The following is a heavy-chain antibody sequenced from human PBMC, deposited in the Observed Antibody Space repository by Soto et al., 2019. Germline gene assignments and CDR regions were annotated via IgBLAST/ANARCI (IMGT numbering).Heavy chain of an antibody. J-gene: IGHJ6*02. V-gene: IGHV3-53*01. D-gene: IGHD2-21*02. Sequence: PGWSLRLSCSAAGFIVGDNYTKWVLQAPGNGLEWVAVIYTGGNTYHAESVKGIVSISRDNSKNTLYLQTDSLTAEDTAVYSCAIDRYSYGDWYGMVVWGQATTVTV. CDR2: IYTGGNT. CDR1: GFIVGDNY. CDR3: AIDRYSYGDWYGMVV.